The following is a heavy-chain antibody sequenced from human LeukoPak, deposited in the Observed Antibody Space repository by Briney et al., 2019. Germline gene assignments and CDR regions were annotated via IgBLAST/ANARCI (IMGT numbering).Heavy chain of an antibody. CDR1: GYTLTELS. J-gene: IGHJ5*02. D-gene: IGHD3-10*01. V-gene: IGHV1-24*01. CDR2: FDPEDGET. CDR3: AKDLNMVRGVIAYWFDR. Sequence: ASVKVSCKVSGYTLTELSMHWVRQAPGKGLEWMGGFDPEDGETIYAQKFQGRVTMTEDTSTDTAYMELSSLRSEDTAVYYCAKDLNMVRGVIAYWFDRWGQGTLVTVSS.